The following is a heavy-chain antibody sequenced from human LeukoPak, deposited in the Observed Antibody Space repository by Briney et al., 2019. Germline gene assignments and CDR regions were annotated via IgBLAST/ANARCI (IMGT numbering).Heavy chain of an antibody. CDR1: GSTFSSYG. Sequence: GGSLRLSCAASGSTFSSYGMHWVRQAPGKGLEWVAFIRYDGINKYYADSVKGRFTISRDNSKNTLYLQMNSLRAEDTAVYYCASAIQGNWGQGTLVAVSS. J-gene: IGHJ4*02. CDR3: ASAIQGN. CDR2: IRYDGINK. V-gene: IGHV3-30*02.